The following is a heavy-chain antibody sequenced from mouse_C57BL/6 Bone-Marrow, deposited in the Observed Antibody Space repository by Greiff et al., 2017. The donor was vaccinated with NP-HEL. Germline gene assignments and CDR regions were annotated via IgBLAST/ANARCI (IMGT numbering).Heavy chain of an antibody. V-gene: IGHV1-50*01. J-gene: IGHJ3*01. CDR1: GYTFTSYW. Sequence: VQLQESGAELVKPGASVKLSCKASGYTFTSYWMQWVKQRPGQGLEWIGEIDPSDSYTNYNQKFKGKATLTVDTSSSTAYMQLSSLTSEDSAVYYCARKDLGPFFFAYWGQGTLVTVSA. CDR3: ARKDLGPFFFAY. CDR2: IDPSDSYT. D-gene: IGHD4-1*01.